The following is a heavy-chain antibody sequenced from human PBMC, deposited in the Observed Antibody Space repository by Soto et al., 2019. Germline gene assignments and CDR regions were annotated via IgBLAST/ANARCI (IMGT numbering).Heavy chain of an antibody. CDR3: ARGGNSAFDY. V-gene: IGHV3-30-3*01. CDR1: GFTFSSYA. J-gene: IGHJ4*02. Sequence: QVQLVESGGGVVQPGRSLRLSCAASGFTFSSYAMHWVRQAPGKGLEWVAVISYDGSNKYYADSVKGRFTISRDNSKNTLYLQMTSLRAEDTAVYYCARGGNSAFDYWGQGTLVTVSS. D-gene: IGHD2-21*02. CDR2: ISYDGSNK.